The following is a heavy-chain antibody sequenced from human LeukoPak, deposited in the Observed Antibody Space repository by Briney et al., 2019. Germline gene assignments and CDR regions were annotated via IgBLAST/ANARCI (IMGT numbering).Heavy chain of an antibody. Sequence: SETLSLTCTVSGGSISSYYWSWIRQPAGKGLEWIGRIYSSGSTNYNPSLKSRVTMSVDTSKNQFSLKLSSVTAADTAVYYCARAEVRDGYNRYYFDHWGQGTLVTVSS. V-gene: IGHV4-4*07. CDR2: IYSSGST. CDR3: ARAEVRDGYNRYYFDH. D-gene: IGHD5-24*01. CDR1: GGSISSYY. J-gene: IGHJ4*02.